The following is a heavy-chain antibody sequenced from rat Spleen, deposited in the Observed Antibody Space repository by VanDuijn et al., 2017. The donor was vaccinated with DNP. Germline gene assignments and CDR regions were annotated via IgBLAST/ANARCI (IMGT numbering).Heavy chain of an antibody. Sequence: QVQLQQSGAELAKPGSSVMISCRASGYTFTTYYIGWIKQTTGQGLEYIGYINAGSGGTNYNEKFKGRATLTVGKSSSTAFMQLSSLTPDDSAVYYCARWGGPGYFDYWGQGVMVTVSS. D-gene: IGHD1-4*01. V-gene: IGHV1-43*01. CDR2: INAGSGGT. CDR3: ARWGGPGYFDY. J-gene: IGHJ2*01. CDR1: GYTFTTYY.